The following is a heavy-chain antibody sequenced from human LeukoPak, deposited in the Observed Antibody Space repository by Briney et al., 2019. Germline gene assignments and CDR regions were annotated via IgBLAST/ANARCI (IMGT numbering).Heavy chain of an antibody. V-gene: IGHV3-74*01. D-gene: IGHD1-26*01. Sequence: PGGSLRLSCAASGFTLSTYWMHWVRQGPGKGLVWVSCINSDGSRTTYADSVKGRFTISRDNAKNTLYLQMNSLRAEDTAVYYCVKDLGRYRNNCFDYWGQGTLVTVSS. J-gene: IGHJ4*02. CDR3: VKDLGRYRNNCFDY. CDR2: INSDGSRT. CDR1: GFTLSTYW.